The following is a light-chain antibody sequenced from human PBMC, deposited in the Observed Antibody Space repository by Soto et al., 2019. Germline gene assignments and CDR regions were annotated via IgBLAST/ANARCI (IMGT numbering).Light chain of an antibody. CDR2: ATS. CDR3: QQGYSSRWT. V-gene: IGKV1-39*01. Sequence: DIQMTQSPSSLSESVGDRDTITCRASQNIRSYLNWYQQKPGKAPQLLIYATSSLQTGVPSRFSASGSGTDFSLVISDLQPEDSAAYYCQQGYSSRWTSGRGTKVEI. CDR1: QNIRSY. J-gene: IGKJ1*01.